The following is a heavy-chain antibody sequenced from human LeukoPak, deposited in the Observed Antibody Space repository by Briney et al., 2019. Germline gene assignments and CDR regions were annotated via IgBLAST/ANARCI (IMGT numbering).Heavy chain of an antibody. CDR2: ISGSGGST. Sequence: GGSLRLSCAASGFTFSSYAMTWVRQAPGEGLEWVSAISGSGGSTYYADSVKGRFTISRDNAKNSLYLQMNSLRDEDTAVYYCARDLPPGSSGWYLGYWGQGTLVTVSS. CDR3: ARDLPPGSSGWYLGY. CDR1: GFTFSSYA. V-gene: IGHV3-23*01. J-gene: IGHJ4*02. D-gene: IGHD6-19*01.